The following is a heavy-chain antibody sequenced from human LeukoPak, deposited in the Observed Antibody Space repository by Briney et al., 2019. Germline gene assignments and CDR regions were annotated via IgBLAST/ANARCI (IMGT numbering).Heavy chain of an antibody. J-gene: IGHJ4*02. CDR1: GGSFSGYY. CDR3: ARQNSGYFDY. Sequence: SETLSLTCAVYGGSFSGYYWSWIRQPPGKGLEWIGEINHSGGTNYNPSLKSRVTISVDTSKNQFSLKLSSVTAADTAVYYCARQNSGYFDYWGQGTLVTVSS. D-gene: IGHD1-26*01. CDR2: INHSGGT. V-gene: IGHV4-34*01.